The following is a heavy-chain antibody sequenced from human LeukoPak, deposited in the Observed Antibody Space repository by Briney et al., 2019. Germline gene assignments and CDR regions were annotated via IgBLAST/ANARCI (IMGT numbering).Heavy chain of an antibody. V-gene: IGHV1-2*02. CDR1: GYTFTVYY. CDR3: ARGRGTTSSNFDY. CDR2: INPNNGGT. Sequence: ASVKVSFKASGYTFTVYYMHWVRQAPGQGLKWMGWINPNNGGTNYAQKFQGRVTMTRDTSISTVYMELSRLTSDDTAVYYCARGRGTTSSNFDYWGQGNLVTVSS. D-gene: IGHD2-2*01. J-gene: IGHJ4*02.